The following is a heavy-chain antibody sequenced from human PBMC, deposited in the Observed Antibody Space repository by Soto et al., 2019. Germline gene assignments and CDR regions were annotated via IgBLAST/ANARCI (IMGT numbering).Heavy chain of an antibody. Sequence: QVQLVESGGGLVKPEGSLRLSCAASGFTFSAYYMSWIRQAPGKGLECVSYISDSGSLTHYGDSVKGRFTISRDNAKASLYLQMDSLRAEDTAIYYCARALVLGVGALSQWGQGTLVTVSS. D-gene: IGHD1-26*01. CDR1: GFTFSAYY. J-gene: IGHJ4*02. CDR3: ARALVLGVGALSQ. V-gene: IGHV3-11*01. CDR2: ISDSGSLT.